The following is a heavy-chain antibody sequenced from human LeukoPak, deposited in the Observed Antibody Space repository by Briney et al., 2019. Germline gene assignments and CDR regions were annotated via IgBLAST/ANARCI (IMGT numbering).Heavy chain of an antibody. D-gene: IGHD6-19*01. CDR1: GFTFSSYA. V-gene: IGHV3-30-3*01. CDR2: ISYDGSNK. J-gene: IGHJ4*02. Sequence: GGSLRLSCAASGFTFSSYAMHGVRQAPGKGLEWVAVISYDGSNKNYADSVKGRFTISRDSSKDTLYLEMNSLRPEDTAVYYCARDHYTSGWNQGPDYWGQGALVTVSS. CDR3: ARDHYTSGWNQGPDY.